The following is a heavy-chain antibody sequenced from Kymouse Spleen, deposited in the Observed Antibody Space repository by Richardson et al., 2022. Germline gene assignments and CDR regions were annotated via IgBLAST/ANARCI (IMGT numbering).Heavy chain of an antibody. Sequence: QVQLQQWGAGLLKPSETLSLTCAVYGGSFSGYYWSWIRQPPGKGLEWIGEINHSGSTNYNPSLKSRVTISVDTSKNQFSLKLSSVTAADTAVYYCARVDTAMVTGYFDYWGQGTLVTVSS. CDR3: ARVDTAMVTGYFDY. D-gene: IGHD5-18,IGHD5-18*01. CDR2: INHSGST. CDR1: GGSFSGYY. J-gene: IGHJ4*02. V-gene: IGHV4-34*01.